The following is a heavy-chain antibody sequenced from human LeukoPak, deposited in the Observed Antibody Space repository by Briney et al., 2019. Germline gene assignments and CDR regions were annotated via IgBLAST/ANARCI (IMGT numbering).Heavy chain of an antibody. Sequence: PSETLSHTCTVSGGSISSYYWSWIRQPPGKGLEWIGYIFYSGSTNYNPSLKSRVTISVGTSKNQVSLKLRSVTAADTAVYYCARTNPSFDYWGQGTLVTVSS. J-gene: IGHJ4*02. CDR2: IFYSGST. CDR3: ARTNPSFDY. CDR1: GGSISSYY. V-gene: IGHV4-59*08.